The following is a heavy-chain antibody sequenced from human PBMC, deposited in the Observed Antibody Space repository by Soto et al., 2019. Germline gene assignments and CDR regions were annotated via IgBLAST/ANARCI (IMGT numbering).Heavy chain of an antibody. V-gene: IGHV1-18*01. Sequence: ASVKVSCKASGYTFTSYGITWVRQAPGQGLEWMGWINTYNGNTNYAQKLQGRVTMTTDTSTSTAYMELRSLRSDDTAVYSCAREPAAGDWFDPWGQGTLVTVSS. CDR1: GYTFTSYG. J-gene: IGHJ5*02. D-gene: IGHD6-13*01. CDR3: AREPAAGDWFDP. CDR2: INTYNGNT.